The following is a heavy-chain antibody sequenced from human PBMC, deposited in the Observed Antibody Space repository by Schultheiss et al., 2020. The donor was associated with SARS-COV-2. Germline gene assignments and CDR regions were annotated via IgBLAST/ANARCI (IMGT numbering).Heavy chain of an antibody. D-gene: IGHD2-2*01. CDR2: IYYSGST. CDR3: ARGPTGYCSSTSCPGNWFDP. V-gene: IGHV4-31*03. J-gene: IGHJ5*02. Sequence: SETLSLTCTVSGGSISSGGYYWSWIRQHPGKGLEWIGYIYYSGSTNYNPSLKSRVTISVDTSKNQFSLKLSSVTAADTAVYYCARGPTGYCSSTSCPGNWFDPWGQGTLVTVSS. CDR1: GGSISSGGYY.